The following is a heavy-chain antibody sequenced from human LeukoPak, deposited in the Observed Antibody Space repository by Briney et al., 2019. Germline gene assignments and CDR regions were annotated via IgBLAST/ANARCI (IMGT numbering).Heavy chain of an antibody. CDR3: AREGDCGGDCYLNWFDP. V-gene: IGHV4-61*02. CDR2: IETSGST. D-gene: IGHD2-21*01. CDR1: GGSISSGSYG. J-gene: IGHJ5*02. Sequence: PSHTLSLTCTVYGGSISSGSYGWTWIQQPAWRGRQWFGRIETSGSTNYNPSLKSRVPISVDTSKNQFSLKLSSVTAADKAVYYCAREGDCGGDCYLNWFDPWGEGTLVTVSS.